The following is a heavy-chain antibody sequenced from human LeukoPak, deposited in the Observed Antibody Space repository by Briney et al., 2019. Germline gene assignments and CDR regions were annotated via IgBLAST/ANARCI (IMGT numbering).Heavy chain of an antibody. CDR2: VRFDGSNE. Sequence: PGGSLRLSCVASGFVLSDYGMHWVRQAPGKGLEWVAFVRFDGSNEYYADSVKGRFRISRDNSKNTLYLQMNSLRAEDTAVYYCASPIVGATTGGYWGQGTLVTVSS. J-gene: IGHJ4*02. D-gene: IGHD1-26*01. CDR3: ASPIVGATTGGY. CDR1: GFVLSDYG. V-gene: IGHV3-30*02.